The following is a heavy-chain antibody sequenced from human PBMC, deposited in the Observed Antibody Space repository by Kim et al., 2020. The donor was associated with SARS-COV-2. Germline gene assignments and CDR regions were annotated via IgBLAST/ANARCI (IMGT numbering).Heavy chain of an antibody. D-gene: IGHD2-8*01. CDR2: NY. J-gene: IGHJ4*02. V-gene: IGHV6-1*01. CDR3: ARGTHASGSDY. Sequence: NYDYAVSVKGRITVNPDTSKTQFSLQLNSVTPEDTAVYYCARGTHASGSDYWGQGTLVTVSS.